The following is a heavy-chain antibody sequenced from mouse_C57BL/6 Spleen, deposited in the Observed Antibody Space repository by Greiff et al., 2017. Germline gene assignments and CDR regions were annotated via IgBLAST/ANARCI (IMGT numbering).Heavy chain of an antibody. CDR1: GYTFTSYW. J-gene: IGHJ2*01. V-gene: IGHV1-59*01. Sequence: QVQLQQPGAELVRPGTSVKLSCKASGYTFTSYWMHWVKQRPGQGLEWIGVIDPSDSYTNYNQKFKGKATLTVDTSSSTAYMQLSSLTSEDSAVYYCARGGMGYDGELGHHFFDYWGQGTTLTVSS. D-gene: IGHD2-2*01. CDR3: ARGGMGYDGELGHHFFDY. CDR2: IDPSDSYT.